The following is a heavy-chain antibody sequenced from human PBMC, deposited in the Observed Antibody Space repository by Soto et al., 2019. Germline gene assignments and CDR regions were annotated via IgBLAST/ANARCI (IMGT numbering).Heavy chain of an antibody. Sequence: QVQLVESGGGVVQPGKSLRLSCAASGFSFSTYGMHWVRQAPGRGLEWVALIWYDGSEKYYADSVTGRFTISRDNFRRTVRLHRHSRRYDDTAVYFCAGAADGAGPTYWGREPWSPSPQ. J-gene: IGHJ4*02. CDR3: AGAADGAGPTY. CDR2: IWYDGSEK. CDR1: GFSFSTYG. D-gene: IGHD4-17*01. V-gene: IGHV3-33*01.